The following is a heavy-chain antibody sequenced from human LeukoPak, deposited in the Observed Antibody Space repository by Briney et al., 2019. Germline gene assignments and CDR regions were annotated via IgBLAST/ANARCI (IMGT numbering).Heavy chain of an antibody. J-gene: IGHJ3*02. V-gene: IGHV4-4*07. Sequence: PSETLSLTCTVSGGSLSSYYWSWIRQPARKGLEWIGRIYTSGSTNCNPSLKSRVTMSVDTSKNQFSLKLSSVTAADTAVYYCARDSGGYYDPFFDIWGQGTMVTVSS. CDR1: GGSLSSYY. CDR2: IYTSGST. D-gene: IGHD1-26*01. CDR3: ARDSGGYYDPFFDI.